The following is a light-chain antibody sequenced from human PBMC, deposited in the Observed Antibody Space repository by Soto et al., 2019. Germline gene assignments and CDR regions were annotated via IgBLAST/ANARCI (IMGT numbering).Light chain of an antibody. CDR1: QSVSSN. J-gene: IGKJ2*01. V-gene: IGKV3-15*01. Sequence: EIVMTQSPATLSVSPGERATPSCRASQSVSSNLAWYQQKHVQAPRLLIYGASTRATGIPARFSGSGSGTEFTLTISSLQSEDFAVYYCQQYNNWPPYTFGQGTKLEIK. CDR3: QQYNNWPPYT. CDR2: GAS.